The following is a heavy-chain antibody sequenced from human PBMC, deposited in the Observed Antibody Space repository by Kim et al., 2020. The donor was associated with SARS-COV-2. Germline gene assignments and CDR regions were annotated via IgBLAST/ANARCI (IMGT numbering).Heavy chain of an antibody. CDR1: GYSFTSYW. Sequence: GESLKISCKGSGYSFTSYWISWVRQMPGKGLEWMGRIDPSDSYTNYSPSFQGHVTISADKSISTAYLQWSSLKASDTAMYYCASIYDILTGDDAFDIWGQGTMVTVSS. CDR3: ASIYDILTGDDAFDI. D-gene: IGHD3-9*01. CDR2: IDPSDSYT. J-gene: IGHJ3*02. V-gene: IGHV5-10-1*01.